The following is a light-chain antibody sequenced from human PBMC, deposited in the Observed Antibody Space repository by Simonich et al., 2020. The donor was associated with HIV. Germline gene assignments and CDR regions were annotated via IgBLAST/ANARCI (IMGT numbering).Light chain of an antibody. V-gene: IGLV2-14*03. Sequence: QSALTQPASVSGSPGQSITISCPGTSSDVGGYDYVSWYQQHPAKVPKLIIYDVKERPSGVSNRFSGSKSGNTASLTISGLQAEDEADYYCCSYTSISTWVFGGGTKVTVL. J-gene: IGLJ3*02. CDR1: SSDVGGYDY. CDR3: CSYTSISTWV. CDR2: DVK.